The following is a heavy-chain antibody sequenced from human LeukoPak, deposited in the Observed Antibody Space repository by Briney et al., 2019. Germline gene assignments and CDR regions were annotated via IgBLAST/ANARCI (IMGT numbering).Heavy chain of an antibody. CDR3: AKVGSCSGGSCYPVAFDI. J-gene: IGHJ3*02. Sequence: PGGSLRLSCAASGFTFDDYAMHWVRQAPGKGLEWVSLISGDGGSTYYADSVKGRFTISRDNSKNSLYLQMNSLRTEDTALYYCAKVGSCSGGSCYPVAFDIWGQGTMVTVSS. CDR2: ISGDGGST. D-gene: IGHD2-15*01. CDR1: GFTFDDYA. V-gene: IGHV3-43*02.